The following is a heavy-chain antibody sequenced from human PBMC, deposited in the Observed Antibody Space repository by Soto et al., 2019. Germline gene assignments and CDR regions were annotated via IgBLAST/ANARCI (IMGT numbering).Heavy chain of an antibody. J-gene: IGHJ4*02. D-gene: IGHD5-12*01. CDR2: ISGSGGST. CDR3: AKHWLQRTPYFDY. CDR1: GGSISSGDYY. Sequence: ETLSLTCTVSGGSISSGDYYWSWIRQAPGKGLEWVSAISGSGGSTYYADSVKGRFTISRDNSKNTLYLQMNSLRAEDTAVYYCAKHWLQRTPYFDYWGQGTLVTVSS. V-gene: IGHV3-23*01.